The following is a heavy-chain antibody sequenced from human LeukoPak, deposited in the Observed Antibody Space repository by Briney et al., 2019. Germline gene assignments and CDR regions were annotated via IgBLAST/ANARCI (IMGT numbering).Heavy chain of an antibody. D-gene: IGHD3-22*01. V-gene: IGHV4-4*02. Sequence: PSGTLSLTCAVSGGSISSSNWWSWVRQPPGKGLEWIGEIYHSGSTNYNPSLKSRVPISVDKSKNQFSLKLSSVTAADTAVYYCASPVHDSSGYGGDDAFDIWGQGTMVTVSS. CDR1: GGSISSSNW. CDR3: ASPVHDSSGYGGDDAFDI. CDR2: IYHSGST. J-gene: IGHJ3*02.